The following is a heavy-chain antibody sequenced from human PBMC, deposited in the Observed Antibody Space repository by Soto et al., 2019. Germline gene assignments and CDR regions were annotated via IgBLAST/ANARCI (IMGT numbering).Heavy chain of an antibody. CDR2: IYYSGST. CDR1: GGSVSSGSYY. Sequence: QVQLQESGPGLVKPSETLSLTCTVSGGSVSSGSYYWSWIRQPPGKGLEWIGYIYYSGSTNYNPSLKSRVTISVDTSKNQFSLKLSSVTAADTAVYYCARGATIFGVVIPPTYYCGMDVRGQGTTVTVSS. CDR3: ARGATIFGVVIPPTYYCGMDV. J-gene: IGHJ6*02. V-gene: IGHV4-61*01. D-gene: IGHD3-3*01.